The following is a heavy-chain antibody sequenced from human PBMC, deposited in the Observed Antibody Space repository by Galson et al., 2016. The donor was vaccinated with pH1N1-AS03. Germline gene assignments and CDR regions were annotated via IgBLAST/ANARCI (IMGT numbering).Heavy chain of an antibody. D-gene: IGHD4/OR15-4a*01. CDR2: LIPVLGIN. J-gene: IGHJ4*02. Sequence: SVKVSCKASGGTFSSYSTNWVRQVPGQGLEWIGGLIPVLGINNKGQNFQGRVSITADTSTSIAYMELSSLRPDDTAIYYCVTVADANGPDVWGQGTLVTVSS. V-gene: IGHV1-69*10. CDR1: GGTFSSYS. CDR3: VTVADANGPDV.